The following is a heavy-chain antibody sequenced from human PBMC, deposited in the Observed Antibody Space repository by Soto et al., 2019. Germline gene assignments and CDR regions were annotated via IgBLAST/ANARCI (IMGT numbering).Heavy chain of an antibody. Sequence: EVQLVESGGGLVQPGGSLRLSCAASGFTFSSYSMNWVRQAPGKGLEWVSYISSSSSTIYYADSVKGRFTISRDNAKNSLYLQMNSPRDQDTAVYYCARDVGPRAYDYWGQGTLVTVSS. V-gene: IGHV3-48*02. CDR1: GFTFSSYS. CDR3: ARDVGPRAYDY. CDR2: ISSSSSTI. J-gene: IGHJ4*02. D-gene: IGHD1-26*01.